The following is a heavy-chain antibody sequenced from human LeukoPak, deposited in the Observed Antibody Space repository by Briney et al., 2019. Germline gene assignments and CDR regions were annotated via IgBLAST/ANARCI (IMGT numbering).Heavy chain of an antibody. D-gene: IGHD3-10*01. J-gene: IGHJ2*01. Sequence: PGGSLRLSCAASGFTFSGYEMNWVRQAPGKGLEWVSYISSSSRPIYYADSVKGRFTISRDNAKNSLYLQMNSLRDEDTAVYYCARLLHGYWYFDLWGRGTLVTVSS. CDR3: ARLLHGYWYFDL. V-gene: IGHV3-48*03. CDR2: ISSSSRPI. CDR1: GFTFSGYE.